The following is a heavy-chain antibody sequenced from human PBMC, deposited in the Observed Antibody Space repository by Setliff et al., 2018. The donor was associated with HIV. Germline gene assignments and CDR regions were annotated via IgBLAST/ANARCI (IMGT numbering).Heavy chain of an antibody. D-gene: IGHD2-2*01. J-gene: IGHJ4*02. V-gene: IGHV3-48*01. CDR1: GFTFNTYT. CDR3: ARDTCDTPSCYAGPRFVY. CDR2: ISDTSATI. Sequence: PGGSLRLSCAASGFTFNTYTMNWVRQAPGKGLEWLSYISDTSATISYADSVKGRFTISRDNSKNTLYVQMNSLRAEDTAVYYCARDTCDTPSCYAGPRFVYWGQGNLVTVSS.